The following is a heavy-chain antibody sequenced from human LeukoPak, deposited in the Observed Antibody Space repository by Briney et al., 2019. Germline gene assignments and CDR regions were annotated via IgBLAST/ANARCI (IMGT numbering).Heavy chain of an antibody. CDR1: GGSFSGYY. V-gene: IGHV4-34*01. CDR2: INHSGST. J-gene: IGHJ4*02. D-gene: IGHD6-19*01. CDR3: ARGRIAVAGTRDYLDY. Sequence: SETLSLTCAVYGGSFSGYYWSWIRQPPGKGLEWIGEINHSGSTNYNPSLKSRVTISVDTSKNQFSLKLSSVTAADTAVYYCARGRIAVAGTRDYLDYWGQGTLVTVSS.